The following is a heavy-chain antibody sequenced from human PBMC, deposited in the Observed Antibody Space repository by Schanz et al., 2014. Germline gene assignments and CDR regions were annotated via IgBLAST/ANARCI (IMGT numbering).Heavy chain of an antibody. V-gene: IGHV3-23*04. Sequence: EVQLVESGGGLVQPGGSLRLSCAASGFTFSGYSMSWVRQAPGKGLEWVSSISGDHRNTFYADSVKGRFTISRDNSKNTLYLQMNSLRAEDTAIYYCAKDAPYPFDLWGRGTLITVSS. CDR1: GFTFSGYS. CDR2: ISGDHRNT. CDR3: AKDAPYPFDL. J-gene: IGHJ2*01.